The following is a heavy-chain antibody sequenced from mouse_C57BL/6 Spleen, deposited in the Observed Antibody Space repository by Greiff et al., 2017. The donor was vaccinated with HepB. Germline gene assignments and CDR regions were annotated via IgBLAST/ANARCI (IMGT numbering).Heavy chain of an antibody. CDR3: TRPTFAY. CDR1: GYTFTDYE. D-gene: IGHD2-10*01. V-gene: IGHV1-15*01. J-gene: IGHJ3*01. Sequence: VQLQESGAELVRPGASVTLSCKASGYTFTDYEMHWVKQTPVHGLEWIGAIDPETGGTAYNQKFKGKAILTADKSSSTVYMELRSLTSEDSAVYYCTRPTFAYWGQGTLVTVSA. CDR2: IDPETGGT.